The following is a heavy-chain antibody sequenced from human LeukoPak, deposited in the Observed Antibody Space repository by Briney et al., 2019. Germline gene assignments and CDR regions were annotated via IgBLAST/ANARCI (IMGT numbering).Heavy chain of an antibody. CDR2: LSDRGDYI. J-gene: IGHJ4*02. D-gene: IGHD3-10*01. V-gene: IGHV3-23*01. Sequence: PGGSLRLSSVAPGYTFNTYPMSWVRQAPGQGLEWVSALSDRGDYIYYADFVKGRFTVSRGNSKDTLYLQMDSLRAEDTAVYYCARHVARGVWRPDYWGQGTLVTVSS. CDR1: GYTFNTYP. CDR3: ARHVARGVWRPDY.